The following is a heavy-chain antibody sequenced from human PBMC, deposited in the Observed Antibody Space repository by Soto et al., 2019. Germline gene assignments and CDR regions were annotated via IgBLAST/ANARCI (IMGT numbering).Heavy chain of an antibody. J-gene: IGHJ4*02. CDR1: GIIFRDAW. CDR2: IKNKESGETA. Sequence: GGSLRLSCAVSGIIFRDAWMSWVRQAPGRGLEWVGLIKNKESGETAIYAAAVQGRFTISRDDSVNTMYLQMNSLKIDDTGLYYCKWMSTETTMGYWGQGTLVTVSS. D-gene: IGHD4-17*01. V-gene: IGHV3-15*05. CDR3: KWMSTETTMGY.